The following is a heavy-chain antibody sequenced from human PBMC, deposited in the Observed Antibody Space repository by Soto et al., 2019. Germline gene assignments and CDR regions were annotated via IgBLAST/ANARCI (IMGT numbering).Heavy chain of an antibody. CDR1: GFTFSDYY. CDR3: ARVLPPKNYDFWRDYYYYMDV. V-gene: IGHV3-11*01. J-gene: IGHJ6*03. D-gene: IGHD3-3*01. CDR2: ISSSGSTI. Sequence: VQLVESGGGLVKPGGSLRLSCAASGFTFSDYYMSWIRQAPGKGLEWVSYISSSGSTIYYADSVKGRFTISRDNAKNSLYLQMNSLRAEDTAVYYCARVLPPKNYDFWRDYYYYMDVWGKGTTVTVSS.